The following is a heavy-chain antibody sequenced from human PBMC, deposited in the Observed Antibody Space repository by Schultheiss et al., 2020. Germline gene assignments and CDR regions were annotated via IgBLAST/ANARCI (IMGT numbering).Heavy chain of an antibody. CDR3: ARGGSRFLEWLFDYYYYGMDV. V-gene: IGHV4-30-2*01. Sequence: SQTLSLTCAVSGGSISSGGYSWSWIRQPPGKGLEWIGEINHSGSTNYNPSLKSRVTISVDTSKNQFSLKLSSVTAADTAVYYCARGGSRFLEWLFDYYYYGMDVWGQGTTVTGSS. J-gene: IGHJ6*02. CDR1: GGSISSGGYS. CDR2: INHSGST. D-gene: IGHD3-3*01.